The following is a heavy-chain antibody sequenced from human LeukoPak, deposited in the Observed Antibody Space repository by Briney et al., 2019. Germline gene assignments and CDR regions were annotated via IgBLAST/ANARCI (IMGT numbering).Heavy chain of an antibody. CDR2: IIPIFGTA. CDR1: GGTFSSYA. D-gene: IGHD5-24*01. J-gene: IGHJ6*02. CDR3: ARGGGDGYNHDYYYGMDV. Sequence: ASVKVSCKASGGTFSSYAISWVRQAPGQGLEWMGGIIPIFGTANYAQRFQGRVTITADESTSTAYMELSSLRSEDTAVYYCARGGGDGYNHDYYYGMDVWGQGTTVTVSS. V-gene: IGHV1-69*13.